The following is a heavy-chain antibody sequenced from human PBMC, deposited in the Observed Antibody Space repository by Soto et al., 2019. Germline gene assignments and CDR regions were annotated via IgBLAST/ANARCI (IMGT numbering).Heavy chain of an antibody. V-gene: IGHV3-23*01. J-gene: IGHJ6*02. D-gene: IGHD3-16*02. CDR2: ISGSGSDT. CDR1: GFSFGIFA. Sequence: QLSESGGGLVQPGGSLRLSCAASGFSFGIFAMSWVRQAPGRGLEWVAGISGSGSDTYHADSVKGRFTVSRGNSRRTLFLDMSSLGSEDTAVYYCAKLPTRGLHLGELSLYRGGRYSYHMDVWCQGTTVTVAS. CDR3: AKLPTRGLHLGELSLYRGGRYSYHMDV.